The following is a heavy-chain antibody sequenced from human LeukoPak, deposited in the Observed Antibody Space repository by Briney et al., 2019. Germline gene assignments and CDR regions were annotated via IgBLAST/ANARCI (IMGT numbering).Heavy chain of an antibody. Sequence: GGSLRLPCAASGFTFSSYSMNWVRQAPGKGLEWVSYISTSSSTIYYADSVKGRFTISRDNAKNSLYLQMNSLRDEDTAVYYCARGKPVGATTGVPFDYWGQGTLVTVSS. J-gene: IGHJ4*02. CDR3: ARGKPVGATTGVPFDY. V-gene: IGHV3-48*02. CDR1: GFTFSSYS. CDR2: ISTSSSTI. D-gene: IGHD1-26*01.